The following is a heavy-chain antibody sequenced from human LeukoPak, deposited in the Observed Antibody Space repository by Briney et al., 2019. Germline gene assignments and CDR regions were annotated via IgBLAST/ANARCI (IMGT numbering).Heavy chain of an antibody. V-gene: IGHV3-23*01. D-gene: IGHD3-22*01. CDR3: ARAFSNHYDSSGYYYAENFYFDY. J-gene: IGHJ4*02. Sequence: GGSLRLSCAASGFTFSSYAMSWVRQAPGKGLEWVSAISGGGGSTYYADSVKGRFTISRDNAKNSLYLQMNSLRAEDTAVYYCARAFSNHYDSSGYYYAENFYFDYWGQGTLVTVSS. CDR1: GFTFSSYA. CDR2: ISGGGGST.